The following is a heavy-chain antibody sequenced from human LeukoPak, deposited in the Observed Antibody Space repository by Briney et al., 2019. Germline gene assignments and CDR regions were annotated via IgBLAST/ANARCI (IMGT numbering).Heavy chain of an antibody. D-gene: IGHD1-14*01. CDR2: IYTGGTT. J-gene: IGHJ4*02. V-gene: IGHV3-53*01. CDR3: ARGTLHYYFDY. Sequence: PGGSLRLSCAASGFTFSSYAMSWVRQAPGKGLEWVSVIYTGGTTYYADSVKGRFTISRDNSKNTLYLQMNSLRAEDTAVYYCARGTLHYYFDYWGQGTLVTVSS. CDR1: GFTFSSYA.